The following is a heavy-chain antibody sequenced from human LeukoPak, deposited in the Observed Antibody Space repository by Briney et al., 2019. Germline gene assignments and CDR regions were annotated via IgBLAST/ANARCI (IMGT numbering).Heavy chain of an antibody. Sequence: GGPLRLSCAASEITFRNYAMSWVRQTPGKGLEWVSHIIGSVPSTFYAESVKGRFTISRDNSKNTLYLQMNSLRADDTAVYYCAKGGYDYVEVGYFDYWGQGVLVTVSS. CDR2: IIGSVPST. CDR3: AKGGYDYVEVGYFDY. V-gene: IGHV3-23*01. D-gene: IGHD5-12*01. J-gene: IGHJ4*02. CDR1: EITFRNYA.